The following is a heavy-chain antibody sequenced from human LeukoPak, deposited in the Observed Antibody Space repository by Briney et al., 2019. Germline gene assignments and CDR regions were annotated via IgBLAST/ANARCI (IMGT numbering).Heavy chain of an antibody. J-gene: IGHJ5*02. CDR3: ATALSQRVHGFDRGHCSWFDP. Sequence: PSETLSLTCTVSGGSITSSSYYWGWIRQPPGKGLEWIGSIYYRGRTYYNPSLKSRVTISVDTSKNQFSLKLTSVTVADTAVYYCATALSQRVHGFDRGHCSWFDPWGQGTLVTVSS. CDR1: GGSITSSSYY. CDR2: IYYRGRT. V-gene: IGHV4-39*01. D-gene: IGHD5-12*01.